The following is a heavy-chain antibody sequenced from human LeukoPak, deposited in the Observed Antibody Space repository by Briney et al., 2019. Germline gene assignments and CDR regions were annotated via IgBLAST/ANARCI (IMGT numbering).Heavy chain of an antibody. CDR3: AKDRHVLRFLEGFDY. J-gene: IGHJ4*02. D-gene: IGHD3-3*01. Sequence: PGGSLRLSCAASGFTFSSYSMNWVRQAPGKGLEWVSSISSSSSYIYYADSVKGRFTISRDNSKNTLYLQMNSLRAEDTAVYYCAKDRHVLRFLEGFDYWGQGTLVTVSS. CDR1: GFTFSSYS. V-gene: IGHV3-21*04. CDR2: ISSSSSYI.